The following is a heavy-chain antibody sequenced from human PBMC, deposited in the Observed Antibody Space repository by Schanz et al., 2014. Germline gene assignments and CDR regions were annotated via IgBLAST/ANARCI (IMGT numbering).Heavy chain of an antibody. CDR3: TKGMDSYVSGSDH. CDR2: ISGSGNTI. J-gene: IGHJ4*02. Sequence: EVQLVESGGNLVQPGGSLRLSCVASGFTFSSHSMNWVRQAPGQGLEWLSYISGSGNTIYYADSVKGRFTISRDNAKNMLYLQMNSLRAEDTALYYCTKGMDSYVSGSDHWGQGTLVTVSS. D-gene: IGHD3-10*01. CDR1: GFTFSSHS. V-gene: IGHV3-48*01.